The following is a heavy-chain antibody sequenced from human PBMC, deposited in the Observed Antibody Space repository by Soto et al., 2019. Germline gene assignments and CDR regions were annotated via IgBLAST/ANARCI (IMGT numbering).Heavy chain of an antibody. D-gene: IGHD6-6*01. V-gene: IGHV3-30*04. CDR1: GFSFRDYA. J-gene: IGHJ4*01. CDR3: ARDVMPQLEGCDY. CDR2: ISYDGSNK. Sequence: QVRLVESGGGVVQPGRSLRLSCAASGFSFRDYAMHWVRQAPGKGLEWVAVISYDGSNKYYADSVKGRFTISRDKSKNTVDLQMNSLRPGDTAVYYCARDVMPQLEGCDYWGHGTLVTVSS.